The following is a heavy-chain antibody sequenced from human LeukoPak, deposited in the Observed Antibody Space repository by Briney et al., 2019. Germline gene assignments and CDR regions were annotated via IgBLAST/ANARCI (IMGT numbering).Heavy chain of an antibody. CDR3: ARGRRFGELFGY. J-gene: IGHJ4*02. V-gene: IGHV4-34*01. Sequence: SETLPLTCAVYGGSFSGYYWSWIRQPPGKGLEWIGEINHSGSTNYNPSLKSRVTISVDTSKNQFSLKLGSVTAADTAVYYCARGRRFGELFGYWGQGTLVTVSS. CDR1: GGSFSGYY. CDR2: INHSGST. D-gene: IGHD3-10*01.